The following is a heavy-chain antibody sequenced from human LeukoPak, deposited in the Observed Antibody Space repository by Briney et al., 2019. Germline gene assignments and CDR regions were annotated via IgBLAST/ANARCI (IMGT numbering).Heavy chain of an antibody. CDR1: GGSFSGYY. CDR3: ARTIQLWSTVYYYYYMDV. J-gene: IGHJ6*03. V-gene: IGHV4-34*01. D-gene: IGHD5-18*01. CDR2: INHSGST. Sequence: PSETLSLTCAVYGGSFSGYYWSWIRQPPGRGLEWIGEINHSGSTNYNPSLKSRVTISVDTSKNQFSLKLSSVTAADTAVYYCARTIQLWSTVYYYYYMDVWGKGTTVTISS.